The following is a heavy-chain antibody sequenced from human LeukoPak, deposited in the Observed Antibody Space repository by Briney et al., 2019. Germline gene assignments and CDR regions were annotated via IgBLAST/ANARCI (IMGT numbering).Heavy chain of an antibody. CDR2: IIPILGTA. V-gene: IGHV1-69*04. Sequence: ASVKVSCKASGGTFSSYAISWVRQAPGQGLEWMGRIIPILGTANYAQKFQGRVTITADKSTSTAYMELSSLRSEDTAVYYCARGYYGGNSDYWGQGTLVTVSS. CDR3: ARGYYGGNSDY. J-gene: IGHJ4*02. CDR1: GGTFSSYA. D-gene: IGHD4-23*01.